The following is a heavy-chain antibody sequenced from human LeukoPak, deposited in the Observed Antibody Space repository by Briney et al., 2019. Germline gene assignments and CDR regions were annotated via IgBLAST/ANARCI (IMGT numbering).Heavy chain of an antibody. J-gene: IGHJ3*02. CDR3: AREPRITIFGVGLVHAFDI. CDR2: IYYSGST. Sequence: SETLSLTCTVSGGSISSYYWSWIRQPPGKGLEWIGYIYYSGSTNYNPSLKSRVTISVDTSKNQFSLKLSSVTAADTAVYYCAREPRITIFGVGLVHAFDIWGQGTMVTVSS. CDR1: GGSISSYY. V-gene: IGHV4-59*01. D-gene: IGHD3-3*01.